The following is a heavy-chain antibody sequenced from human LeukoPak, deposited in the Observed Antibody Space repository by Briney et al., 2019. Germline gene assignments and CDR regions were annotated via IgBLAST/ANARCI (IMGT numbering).Heavy chain of an antibody. CDR3: ARGRGGVATIPVDY. Sequence: ASMKVSWQASGYTFTGFYMPWVRQAPGQRPGWKGWINPNRGGTNYAQKFQGWVTMTRDTSISTAYMELSRLRSDDTAVYYCARGRGGVATIPVDYWGQGTLVTVSS. CDR2: INPNRGGT. J-gene: IGHJ4*02. V-gene: IGHV1-2*04. D-gene: IGHD5-12*01. CDR1: GYTFTGFY.